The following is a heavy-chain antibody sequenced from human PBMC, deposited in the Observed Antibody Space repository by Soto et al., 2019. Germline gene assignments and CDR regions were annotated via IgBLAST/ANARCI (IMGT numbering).Heavy chain of an antibody. CDR2: INHSGST. CDR3: ASLSRDGYHFGY. CDR1: GGSFSGYY. D-gene: IGHD5-12*01. V-gene: IGHV4-34*01. Sequence: SETLSLTCAVYGGSFSGYYWSWIRQPPGKGLEWIGEINHSGSTNYNPSLKSRVTISVDTSKNQFSLKLSSVTAADTAVYYCASLSRDGYHFGYWGQGTLVT. J-gene: IGHJ4*02.